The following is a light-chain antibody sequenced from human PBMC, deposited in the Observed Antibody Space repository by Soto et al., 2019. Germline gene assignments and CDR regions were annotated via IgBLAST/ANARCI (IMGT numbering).Light chain of an antibody. CDR1: QSVGSD. CDR3: QQYNNWPPYT. Sequence: EIVMTQSPATLSVSPGERATLSCRASQSVGSDLAWYQQRPGQAPRLVIFGASTRAAGIPARFSGSGSGTEFTLTISSLQSKDLAVYYCQQYNNWPPYTFGQGNKLEIK. CDR2: GAS. V-gene: IGKV3-15*01. J-gene: IGKJ2*01.